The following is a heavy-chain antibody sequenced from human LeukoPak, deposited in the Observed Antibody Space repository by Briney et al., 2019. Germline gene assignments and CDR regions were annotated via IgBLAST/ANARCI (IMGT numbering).Heavy chain of an antibody. D-gene: IGHD3-9*01. CDR1: GGFISSYY. Sequence: PSETLSLTCTVSGGFISSYYWSWIRQPPGKGLEWMGYIYYSEGTNYNPSLESRVAISVDTSKNQFSLKLSSVTAADTAVYYCARLRFYDILTGYYQYYYYYYYMDVWGKGTTVTVSS. J-gene: IGHJ6*03. V-gene: IGHV4-59*08. CDR3: ARLRFYDILTGYYQYYYYYYYMDV. CDR2: IYYSEGT.